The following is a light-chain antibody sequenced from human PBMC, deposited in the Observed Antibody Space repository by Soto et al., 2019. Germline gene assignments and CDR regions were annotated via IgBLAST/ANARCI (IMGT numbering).Light chain of an antibody. V-gene: IGLV2-14*01. Sequence: QSALTQPASVSGSPGQSITISCTGTSSDVGGYNYVSWYQQHPGTAPKLMIYDVNNRPSGVSNRFSGSKSGNTASLTISGLQAEDEADYYCSSYTSSSTPVFGGGTKVTVL. CDR2: DVN. CDR3: SSYTSSSTPV. CDR1: SSDVGGYNY. J-gene: IGLJ2*01.